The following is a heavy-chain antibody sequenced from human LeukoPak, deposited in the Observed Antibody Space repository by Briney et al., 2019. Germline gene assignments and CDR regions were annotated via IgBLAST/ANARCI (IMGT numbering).Heavy chain of an antibody. J-gene: IGHJ5*02. V-gene: IGHV4-39*01. Sequence: SETLSLTCTVSGGSISSSNYYWGWIRRPPGKGLEWIGSIYYSGSTYYNPSLKSRVTISVDTSRNQFSLKLSSVTAADTAVYYCARRYSGSPFDPWGQGTLVTVSS. CDR3: ARRYSGSPFDP. CDR2: IYYSGST. D-gene: IGHD1-26*01. CDR1: GGSISSSNYY.